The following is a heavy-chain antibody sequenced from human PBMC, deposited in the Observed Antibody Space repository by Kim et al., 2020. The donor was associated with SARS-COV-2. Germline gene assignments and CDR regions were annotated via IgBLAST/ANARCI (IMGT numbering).Heavy chain of an antibody. CDR2: K. Sequence: KYYVDSLKARFTVSRDNAKNSLYLQMNSLRAEDTAVYYCARDGYNLDAFDVWGQGTMVTVSS. CDR3: ARDGYNLDAFDV. D-gene: IGHD5-12*01. J-gene: IGHJ3*01. V-gene: IGHV3-7*01.